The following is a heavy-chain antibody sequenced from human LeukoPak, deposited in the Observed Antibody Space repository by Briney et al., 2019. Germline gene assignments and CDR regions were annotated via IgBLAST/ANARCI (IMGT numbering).Heavy chain of an antibody. J-gene: IGHJ4*02. CDR2: IYYSGST. CDR3: ARQVAGVNDY. D-gene: IGHD6-19*01. Sequence: SETLSLTCTVSGGSISSSSYYWGWIRQPPGKGLEWIGSIYYSGSTYYNPPLKSRVTISVDTSKNQFSLKLSSVTAADTAVYYCARQVAGVNDYWGQGTLVTVSS. CDR1: GGSISSSSYY. V-gene: IGHV4-39*01.